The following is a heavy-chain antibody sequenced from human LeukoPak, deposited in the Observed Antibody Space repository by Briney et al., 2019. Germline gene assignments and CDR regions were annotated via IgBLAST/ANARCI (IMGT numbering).Heavy chain of an antibody. CDR2: VSNSGST. D-gene: IGHD4-17*01. Sequence: SETLSLTCTVSGDSISSYYWSWIRQPPGKGLEWIGYVSNSGSTNYNPSLKSRVTISVDTSENHFSLKLSSVTAADTAIYYCARTYGDYGGYWGQGTLVTVSS. J-gene: IGHJ4*02. CDR3: ARTYGDYGGY. CDR1: GDSISSYY. V-gene: IGHV4-59*01.